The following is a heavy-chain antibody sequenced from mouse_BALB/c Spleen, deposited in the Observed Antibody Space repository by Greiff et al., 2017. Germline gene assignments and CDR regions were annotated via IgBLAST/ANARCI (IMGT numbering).Heavy chain of an antibody. Sequence: VMLQQSGAELVRPGTSVKVSCKASGYAFTNYLIEWVKQRPGQGLEWIGVINPGSGGTNYNEKFKGKATLTADKSSSTAYMQLSSLTSDDSAVYFCARSPYDYWGQGTTLTVSS. J-gene: IGHJ2*01. CDR1: GYAFTNYL. D-gene: IGHD2-10*01. CDR3: ARSPYDY. V-gene: IGHV1-54*01. CDR2: INPGSGGT.